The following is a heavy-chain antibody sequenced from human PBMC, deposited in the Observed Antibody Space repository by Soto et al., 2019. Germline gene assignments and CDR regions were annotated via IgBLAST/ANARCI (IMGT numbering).Heavy chain of an antibody. V-gene: IGHV6-1*01. D-gene: IGHD6-19*01. J-gene: IGHJ4*02. CDR1: GDSVSSNSAA. Sequence: SQTLSLTCAISGDSVSSNSAAWNWIRQSPSRGLEWLGRTYYRSKWYNDYAVSVKSRITINPDTSKNHFSLQLKSVTPEDTALYFCARPDPAGSGGGGDYWGQGTLVTVSS. CDR3: ARPDPAGSGGGGDY. CDR2: TYYRSKWYN.